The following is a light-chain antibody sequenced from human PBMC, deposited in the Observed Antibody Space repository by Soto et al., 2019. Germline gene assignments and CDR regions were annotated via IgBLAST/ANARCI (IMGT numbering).Light chain of an antibody. CDR1: QSISTW. Sequence: IQMTQSPSTLSSSLGDRVTITCRASQSISTWLAWYQQKPGKAPNLLSYDASSLQSGVPSRFSGTRSGTAFTLTISSLQPDDFATYSCQHYNNFSGTFGQGTKVDI. J-gene: IGKJ1*01. V-gene: IGKV1-5*01. CDR2: DAS. CDR3: QHYNNFSGT.